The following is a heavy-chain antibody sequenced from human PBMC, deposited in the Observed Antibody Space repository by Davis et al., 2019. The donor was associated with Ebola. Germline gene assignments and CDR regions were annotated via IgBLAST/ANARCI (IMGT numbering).Heavy chain of an antibody. CDR3: AKWTPSASYGLDV. D-gene: IGHD3-10*01. CDR2: ILYDGSNK. J-gene: IGHJ6*02. V-gene: IGHV3-30*18. Sequence: GESLKISCAASGFTFSSYGMHWVRQAPGKGLEWVAGILYDGSNKYYADFVKGRFTISRDNSKNTLSLQMNSLRVEDTAVYYCAKWTPSASYGLDVWGQGTTVTVSS. CDR1: GFTFSSYG.